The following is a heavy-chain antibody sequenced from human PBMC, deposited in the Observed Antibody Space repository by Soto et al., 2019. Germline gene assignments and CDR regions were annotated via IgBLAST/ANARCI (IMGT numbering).Heavy chain of an antibody. V-gene: IGHV1-18*01. J-gene: IGHJ4*02. CDR2: ISAYNGNI. CDR1: GYTFTSYG. D-gene: IGHD2-15*01. CDR3: ARDLAVVLADY. Sequence: QVQLVQSGAEVKKPGASVKVSCKASGYTFTSYGISWVRQAPGQGLEWMGWISAYNGNIKYAQKRQGRVTLTTDTSPSTAYMELRSLRSDDTALYYCARDLAVVLADYWGQGTLVTVSS.